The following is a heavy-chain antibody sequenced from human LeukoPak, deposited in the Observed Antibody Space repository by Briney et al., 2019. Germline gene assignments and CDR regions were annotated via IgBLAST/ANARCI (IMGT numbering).Heavy chain of an antibody. V-gene: IGHV3-48*01. J-gene: IGHJ4*02. CDR2: ISSSGSTI. CDR3: ASQSGIVGDFGLDY. CDR1: GFTFSSYG. D-gene: IGHD1-26*01. Sequence: GGSLRLSCAASGFTFSSYGMHWVRQAPGKGLEWVSYISSSGSTIYYADSVKGRFTISRDNAKNSLYLQMDSLRAEDTAVYYCASQSGIVGDFGLDYWGQGTLVTVSS.